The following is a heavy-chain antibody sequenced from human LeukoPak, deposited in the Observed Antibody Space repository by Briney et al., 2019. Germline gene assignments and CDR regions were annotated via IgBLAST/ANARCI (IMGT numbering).Heavy chain of an antibody. D-gene: IGHD6-13*01. CDR2: VSGGGDTT. V-gene: IGHV3-23*01. CDR3: ARGRFGSC. J-gene: IGHJ1*01. Sequence: GGSLRLSCAASGFSFSSYAMSWVRQAPGKGLEWASAVSGGGDTTYTADSVKGRFTISRDNAKNSLYLQMNSLRAEDMAVYYCARGRFGSCWGQGTLVTVSS. CDR1: GFSFSSYA.